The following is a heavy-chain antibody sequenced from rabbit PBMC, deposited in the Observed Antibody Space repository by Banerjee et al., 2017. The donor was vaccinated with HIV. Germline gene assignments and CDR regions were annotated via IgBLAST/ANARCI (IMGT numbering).Heavy chain of an antibody. J-gene: IGHJ4*01. CDR1: GFDFSSYW. CDR2: IAAGSSGNT. V-gene: IGHV1S40*01. Sequence: QSLEESGGDLVKPGASLTLTCKASGFDFSSYWMSWVRQAPGKGLEWIGTIAAGSSGNTYYASWAKGRFTISKTSLTTVTLQMTSLTAADTATYFCARAGYSFGYAGYAYADLSLWGQGTLVT. CDR3: ARAGYSFGYAGYAYADLSL. D-gene: IGHD6-1*01.